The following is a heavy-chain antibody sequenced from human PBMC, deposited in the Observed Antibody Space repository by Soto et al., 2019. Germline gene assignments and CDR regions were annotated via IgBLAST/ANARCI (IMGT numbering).Heavy chain of an antibody. J-gene: IGHJ4*02. Sequence: SETLSLTCTVSSDSISSYYWSWIRQPPGKRLEWIGYISYSGSTDYNPSLRSRVTISGDTSKNQFSLKVSSVTAADTAVYYCARGTSWQLPFDYWGQGTLVTVSS. CDR1: SDSISSYY. V-gene: IGHV4-59*01. CDR3: ARGTSWQLPFDY. CDR2: ISYSGST. D-gene: IGHD6-13*01.